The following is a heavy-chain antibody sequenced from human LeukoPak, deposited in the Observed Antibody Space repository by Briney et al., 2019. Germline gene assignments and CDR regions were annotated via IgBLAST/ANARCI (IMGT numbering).Heavy chain of an antibody. Sequence: PSETLSLTCTVSGGSIRSYYWSWLRQPARKRLEWIGRIYTSGSTTYNPSLKSRVTMSVDTSKNQFSLKLTSVTAADTAVYYCARRGSDWYFDLWGRGTLVTVSS. CDR3: ARRGSDWYFDL. CDR2: IYTSGST. V-gene: IGHV4-4*07. D-gene: IGHD2-15*01. CDR1: GGSIRSYY. J-gene: IGHJ2*01.